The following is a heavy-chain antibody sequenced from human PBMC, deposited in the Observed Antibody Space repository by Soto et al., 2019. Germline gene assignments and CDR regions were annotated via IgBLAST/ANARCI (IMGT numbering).Heavy chain of an antibody. Sequence: GASVKVSCKASGGTLRSYAISWVRQAPGQGLEWMGGIIPIFGTANYAQKFQGRVTITADESTSTAYMELSSVRSEDTAVNNCARVRGYGAYYYYYGMDVWGQGTTVTVSS. D-gene: IGHD5-12*01. CDR1: GGTLRSYA. V-gene: IGHV1-69*13. CDR3: ARVRGYGAYYYYYGMDV. CDR2: IIPIFGTA. J-gene: IGHJ6*02.